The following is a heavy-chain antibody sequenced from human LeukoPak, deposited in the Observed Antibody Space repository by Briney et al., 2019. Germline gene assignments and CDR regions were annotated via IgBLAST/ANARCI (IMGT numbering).Heavy chain of an antibody. CDR3: ARDGPGDLLLDS. D-gene: IGHD2/OR15-2a*01. CDR1: GDSVSSNNVA. V-gene: IGHV6-1*01. J-gene: IGHJ4*02. CDR2: TYYRSKWYN. Sequence: SQTLSLTCAISGDSVSSNNVAWNWIRQSPSRGLEWLGRTYYRSKWYNDSGTSVKGRVIISPDTSKNQFSLQLNSVTPEDTGVYYCARDGPGDLLLDSWGQGTLVTVSS.